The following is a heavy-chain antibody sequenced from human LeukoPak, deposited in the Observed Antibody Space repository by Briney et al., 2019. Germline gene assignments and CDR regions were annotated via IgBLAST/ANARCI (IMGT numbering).Heavy chain of an antibody. D-gene: IGHD3-3*01. CDR1: GFTVSSNY. CDR2: IYSGGST. CDR3: ARDPPYYDFWSGYHQDY. Sequence: GGSLRLSCAASGFTVSSNYMSWVRQAPGKGLEWVSVIYSGGSTYHADSVKGRFTISRDNSKNTLYLQMNSLRAEDTAVYYCARDPPYYDFWSGYHQDYWGQGTLVTVSS. J-gene: IGHJ4*02. V-gene: IGHV3-66*02.